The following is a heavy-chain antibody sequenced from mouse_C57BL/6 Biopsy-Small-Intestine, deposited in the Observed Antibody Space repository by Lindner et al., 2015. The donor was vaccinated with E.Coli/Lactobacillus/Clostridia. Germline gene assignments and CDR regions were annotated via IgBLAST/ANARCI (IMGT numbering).Heavy chain of an antibody. J-gene: IGHJ4*01. Sequence: SVKVSCKASGHTFTSAHMHWVRQAPGQGLEWMGIINPSGDWTSYAQKLQGRLTLTRDTSTSTAYMELSSLTSEDTAVYYCARDQSVAAAGTWWFDPWGQGTLVTVSS. CDR2: INPSGDWT. CDR1: GHTFTSAH. V-gene: IGHV1-59*01. CDR3: ARDQSVAAAGTWWFDP. D-gene: IGHD1-1*02.